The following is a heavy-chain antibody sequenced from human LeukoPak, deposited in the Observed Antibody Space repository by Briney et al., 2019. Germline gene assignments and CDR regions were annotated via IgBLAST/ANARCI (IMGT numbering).Heavy chain of an antibody. Sequence: ASETLSLTCTVSGGSISSSSYYWGWIRQPPGKGLEWIGSIYYSGSTYYNPSLKSRVTISVDTSKNQFSLKLSSVTAADTAVYYCARHSTYYYGSGSYLGWFDPWGQGTLVTVSS. J-gene: IGHJ5*02. V-gene: IGHV4-39*01. D-gene: IGHD3-10*01. CDR1: GGSISSSSYY. CDR3: ARHSTYYYGSGSYLGWFDP. CDR2: IYYSGST.